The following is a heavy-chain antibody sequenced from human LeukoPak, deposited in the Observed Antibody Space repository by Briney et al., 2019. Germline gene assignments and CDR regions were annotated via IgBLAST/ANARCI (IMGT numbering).Heavy chain of an antibody. CDR3: ATVGFDGAY. CDR2: IEYYGTA. D-gene: IGHD3-9*01. J-gene: IGHJ4*02. Sequence: PSETLSLTCKVSGDSIYGSTYCWSWIRQAPGKGLECIGNIEYYGTAHFIPSLKSRITISVDTSKNHFSLRVMSVTAADSAVYYCATVGFDGAYWGQGILVTVSS. CDR1: GDSIYGSTYC. V-gene: IGHV4-39*02.